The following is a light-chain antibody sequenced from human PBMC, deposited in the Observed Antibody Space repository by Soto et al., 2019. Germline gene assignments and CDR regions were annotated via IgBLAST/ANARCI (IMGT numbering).Light chain of an antibody. V-gene: IGLV2-23*02. CDR3: CSSGGSPTYV. J-gene: IGLJ1*01. Sequence: QSVLTQPASVSGSPGQSITISCTGTSSNVGSYKLVSCYQQHPGKAPKLMIFEVNKRPSGVSNRCSGSKSGNTASLTISGLKVEDEADYYCCSSGGSPTYVFGTGTKVTVL. CDR1: SSNVGSYKL. CDR2: EVN.